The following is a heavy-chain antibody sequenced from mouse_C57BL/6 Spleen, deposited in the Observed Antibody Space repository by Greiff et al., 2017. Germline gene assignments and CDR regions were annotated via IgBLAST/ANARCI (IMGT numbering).Heavy chain of an antibody. CDR2: FYPGSGSI. J-gene: IGHJ2*01. CDR3: ARHEDTTVGFDY. D-gene: IGHD1-1*01. V-gene: IGHV1-62-2*01. CDR1: GYNFTEYT. Sequence: QVQLKESGAELVKPGASVKLSCKASGYNFTEYTIHWVKQRSGQGLEWIGWFYPGSGSIKYNEKFKDKATLTADKSSSTVYMELSRLTSEDSAVYFCARHEDTTVGFDYWGQGTTLTVSS.